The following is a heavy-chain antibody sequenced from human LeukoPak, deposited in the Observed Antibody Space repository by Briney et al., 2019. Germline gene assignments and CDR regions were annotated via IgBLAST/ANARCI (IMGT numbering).Heavy chain of an antibody. CDR2: ISSSGGSA. J-gene: IGHJ6*03. V-gene: IGHV3-23*01. CDR3: AKGAGDSSGYYLPSYYYYYYYMDV. D-gene: IGHD3-22*01. Sequence: GGSLRLSCAASGFTFSTYAIGWVRQAPGKGLEWISVISSSGGSAYYADSVKGRFTISRDNSKSTPFLQMNSLRAEDTAVYYCAKGAGDSSGYYLPSYYYYYYYMDVWGKGTTVTVSS. CDR1: GFTFSTYA.